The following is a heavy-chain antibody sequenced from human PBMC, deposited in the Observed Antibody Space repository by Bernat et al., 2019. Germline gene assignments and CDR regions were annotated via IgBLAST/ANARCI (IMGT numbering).Heavy chain of an antibody. CDR1: GFTFSAYA. Sequence: QVQLVESGGGVVQPGRSLRLSCAASGFTFSAYALHWVRQAPGEGLEWVAVISYDGSNKYYADSVKGRFTISRDNSKSTLYLQMNSLRPEDTAVYFSGRDPMNHIPTSSYYGMDAWGQGTTVTVSS. D-gene: IGHD1-14*01. CDR3: GRDPMNHIPTSSYYGMDA. J-gene: IGHJ6*02. CDR2: ISYDGSNK. V-gene: IGHV3-30-3*01.